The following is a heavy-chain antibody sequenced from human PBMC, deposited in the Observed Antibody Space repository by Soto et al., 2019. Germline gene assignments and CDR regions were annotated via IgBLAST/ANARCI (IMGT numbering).Heavy chain of an antibody. Sequence: EVQLVESGGGLVQPGGSLRLSCAASGFTFSGSWMHWVRQAPGKGLVWVSRINGAGSGTSYADFVKGRFTISRDDAKNTLFLQMHGLRAEDTAVYYCARGIFGSGTANDYWGQGPLVTVSS. D-gene: IGHD3-10*01. V-gene: IGHV3-74*01. CDR1: GFTFSGSW. J-gene: IGHJ4*02. CDR3: ARGIFGSGTANDY. CDR2: INGAGSGT.